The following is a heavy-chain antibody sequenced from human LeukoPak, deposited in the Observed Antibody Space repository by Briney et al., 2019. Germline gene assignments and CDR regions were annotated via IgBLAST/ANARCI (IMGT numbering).Heavy chain of an antibody. V-gene: IGHV4-34*01. J-gene: IGHJ6*02. CDR2: INHSGST. CDR1: GGSFSSYY. CDR3: ARGYIVIAAAGTGCVFCPYYYGMDV. D-gene: IGHD6-13*01. Sequence: SETLSLTCAVYGGSFSSYYWSWIRQPPGKGLEWIGEINHSGSTNYNPSLKSRVTISVDTSKNQFSLKLSSVTAADTAVYYCARGYIVIAAAGTGCVFCPYYYGMDVWGQGTTVTVSS.